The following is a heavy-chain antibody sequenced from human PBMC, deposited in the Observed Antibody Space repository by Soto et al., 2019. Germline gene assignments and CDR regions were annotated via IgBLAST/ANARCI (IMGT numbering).Heavy chain of an antibody. V-gene: IGHV1-3*01. D-gene: IGHD3-22*01. CDR2: INAGNGNT. CDR3: ARNPRHYYDSSGYSWFDP. Sequence: GASVKVSCKASGYTFTSYAMHWVRQAPGQRLEWMGWINAGNGNTKYSQKFQGRVTITRDTSASTAYMELSSLRSEDTAVYYCARNPRHYYDSSGYSWFDPWGQGTLVTV. J-gene: IGHJ5*02. CDR1: GYTFTSYA.